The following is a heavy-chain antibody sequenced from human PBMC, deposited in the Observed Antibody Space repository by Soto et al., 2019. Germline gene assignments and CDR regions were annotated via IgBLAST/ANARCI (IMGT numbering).Heavy chain of an antibody. J-gene: IGHJ4*02. V-gene: IGHV3-30*18. CDR3: AKDPYSSATYYFDP. D-gene: IGHD6-25*01. CDR1: GFSLSSYA. Sequence: GGSLRLACVASGFSLSSYAMTGVRQAPGKGLEWVAVISYDGSNKYHADSVKGRFTISRDNSKNTLYLQMNSLRAEDTAVYYCAKDPYSSATYYFDPWGQGTLVTVSS. CDR2: ISYDGSNK.